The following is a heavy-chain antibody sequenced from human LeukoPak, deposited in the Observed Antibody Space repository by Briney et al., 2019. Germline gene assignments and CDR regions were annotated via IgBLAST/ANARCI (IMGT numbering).Heavy chain of an antibody. J-gene: IGHJ4*02. D-gene: IGHD5-24*01. V-gene: IGHV3-23*01. Sequence: GGSLRLSCAASGFTLSHFGMNWVRQAPGKGLEWVSAISGSGGSTYYADSVKGRFTISRDNSKNTLYLQMNSLRAEDTAVYYCAKDREMATIRSYGYFDYWGQGTLVTVSS. CDR3: AKDREMATIRSYGYFDY. CDR2: ISGSGGST. CDR1: GFTLSHFG.